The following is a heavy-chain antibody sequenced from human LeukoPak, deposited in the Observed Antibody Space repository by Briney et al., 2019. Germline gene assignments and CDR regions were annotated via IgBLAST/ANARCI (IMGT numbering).Heavy chain of an antibody. CDR3: ARVRGLYQLSFFDY. D-gene: IGHD2-2*01. J-gene: IGHJ4*02. V-gene: IGHV3-48*01. CDR1: GFTFSSYS. CDR2: ISSSSSTI. Sequence: HPGGSLRLSCAASGFTFSSYSMNWVRQAPGKGLEWVSYISSSSSTIYYADSVKGRFTISRDNAKNSLYLQMNSLRAEDTAVYYCARVRGLYQLSFFDYWGQGTLVTVSS.